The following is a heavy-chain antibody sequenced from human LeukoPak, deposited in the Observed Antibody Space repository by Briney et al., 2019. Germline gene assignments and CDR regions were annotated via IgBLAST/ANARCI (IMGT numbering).Heavy chain of an antibody. CDR1: EYTFTGYY. CDR2: IDPNTGDS. D-gene: IGHD2-2*01. Sequence: ASVKVSCKASEYTFTGYYIHWVRQAPGQGLEWMGWIDPNTGDSNYVQKFQGRVTMTRDTSIRTAYMELSRLRSDDTAFYYCARIRYCGGISCYYIDYWGQGTLVTVSA. J-gene: IGHJ4*02. V-gene: IGHV1-2*02. CDR3: ARIRYCGGISCYYIDY.